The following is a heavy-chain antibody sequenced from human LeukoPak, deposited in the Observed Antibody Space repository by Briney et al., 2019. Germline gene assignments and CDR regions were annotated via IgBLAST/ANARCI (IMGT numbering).Heavy chain of an antibody. Sequence: KHGESLKISCKGSGYSFTNYWIGWVRQMPGKGLDWMGIIYPGDSDTRYSPSFQGQVTISADKSISTAYLQWSSLKASDTAMYYCARRTYGSYAFFDYWGQGTLVTVSS. V-gene: IGHV5-51*01. CDR1: GYSFTNYW. CDR2: IYPGDSDT. J-gene: IGHJ4*02. CDR3: ARRTYGSYAFFDY. D-gene: IGHD1-26*01.